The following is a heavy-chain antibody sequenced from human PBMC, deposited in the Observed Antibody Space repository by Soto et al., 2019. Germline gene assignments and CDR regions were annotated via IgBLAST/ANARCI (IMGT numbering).Heavy chain of an antibody. D-gene: IGHD6-19*01. CDR2: IYNSGRT. J-gene: IGHJ6*02. Sequence: SETLYLTCTVSGASVSSYFWSWVRQPPGKGLEWIGYIYNSGRTNYNPSLRSRVTISLDTSDNDFPLRLTSLTAADTAVYYCARLHSGWSSGHCLDVWGQGTTVTVS. CDR3: ARLHSGWSSGHCLDV. CDR1: GASVSSYF. V-gene: IGHV4-59*02.